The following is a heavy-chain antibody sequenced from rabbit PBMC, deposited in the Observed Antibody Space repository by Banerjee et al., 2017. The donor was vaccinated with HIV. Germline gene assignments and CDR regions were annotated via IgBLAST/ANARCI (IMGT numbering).Heavy chain of an antibody. CDR3: ARDLYASNSDYYRYTRLDL. CDR1: GFSFSSSYY. Sequence: QSLEESGGDLVKPGASLTLTCTASGFSFSSSYYMCWVRQAPGKGLEWIACIYTSSGSTDYASWVNGRFTISLDNAQNTVFLQMTSLTAADTATYFCARDLYASNSDYYRYTRLDLWGPGTLVTVS. CDR2: IYTSSGST. V-gene: IGHV1S40*01. D-gene: IGHD1-1*01. J-gene: IGHJ3*01.